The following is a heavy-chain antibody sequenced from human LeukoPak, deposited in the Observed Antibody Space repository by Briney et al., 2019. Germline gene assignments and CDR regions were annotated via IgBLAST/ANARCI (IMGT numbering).Heavy chain of an antibody. Sequence: GGSLRLSCAASGFTFTTYWMHWVRQAPGKGLVWVSHINSDGSITSYADSVKGRFTISRDNAKNTLYLQMNSLRAEDTAVYYCARDAVDTANAVWGQGTSVTVSS. J-gene: IGHJ6*02. CDR1: GFTFTTYW. V-gene: IGHV3-74*01. CDR2: INSDGSIT. CDR3: ARDAVDTANAV. D-gene: IGHD5-18*01.